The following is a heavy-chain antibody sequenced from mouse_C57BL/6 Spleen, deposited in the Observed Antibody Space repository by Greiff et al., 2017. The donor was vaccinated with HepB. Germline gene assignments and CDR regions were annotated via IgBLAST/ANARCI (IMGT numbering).Heavy chain of an antibody. CDR2: IDPEDGDT. CDR3: TTAYYSKRDY. V-gene: IGHV14-1*01. D-gene: IGHD2-5*01. Sequence: VQLQQSGAELVRPGASVKLSCTASGFNIKDYYMHWVKQRPEQGLEWIGRIDPEDGDTEYAPKFQGKATMTADTSSNPAYLQLSSLTSEDTAVYYCTTAYYSKRDYWGQGTTLTVSS. CDR1: GFNIKDYY. J-gene: IGHJ2*01.